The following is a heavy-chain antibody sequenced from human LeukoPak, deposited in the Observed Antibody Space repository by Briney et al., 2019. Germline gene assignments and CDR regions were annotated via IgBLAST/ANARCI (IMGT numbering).Heavy chain of an antibody. V-gene: IGHV4-34*01. CDR2: INHSGST. CDR3: ARHGRLRHGRVFDY. J-gene: IGHJ4*02. D-gene: IGHD2-8*01. Sequence: PPETLSLTCAVYGGSFSGYYWSWIRQPPGKGLEWIGEINHSGSTNYNPSLKSRVTISVDTSKNQFSLKLSSVTAADTAVYYCARHGRLRHGRVFDYWGQGTLVTVSS. CDR1: GGSFSGYY.